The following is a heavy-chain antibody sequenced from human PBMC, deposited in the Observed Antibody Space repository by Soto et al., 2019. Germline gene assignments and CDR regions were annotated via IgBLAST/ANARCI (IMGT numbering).Heavy chain of an antibody. J-gene: IGHJ6*03. CDR1: GGSISSGDYY. Sequence: SETLSLTCTVSGGSISSGDYYWSWIRQHPGKGLEWIGYIYYSGSTYYNPSLKSRVTISVDTSKNQFSLKLSSVTAADTAVYYCARDCPLGYCSSTSWGAYMDVWGKGTTVTVS. CDR2: IYYSGST. V-gene: IGHV4-31*03. D-gene: IGHD2-2*01. CDR3: ARDCPLGYCSSTSWGAYMDV.